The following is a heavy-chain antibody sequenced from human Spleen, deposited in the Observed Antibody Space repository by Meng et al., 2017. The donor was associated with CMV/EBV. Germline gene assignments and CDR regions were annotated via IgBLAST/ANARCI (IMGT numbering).Heavy chain of an antibody. CDR3: AGGIGYSYGNGDY. D-gene: IGHD5-18*01. J-gene: IGHJ4*02. CDR2: INHSGST. V-gene: IGHV4-34*01. Sequence: QVQLQQWGAGLLKPSETLSLTCAVYGGSFSGYYWSWIRQPPGKGLEWIGEINHSGSTNYNPSLKSRVTISVDTSKNQFPLKLSSVTAADTAVYYCAGGIGYSYGNGDYWGQGTLVTVSS. CDR1: GGSFSGYY.